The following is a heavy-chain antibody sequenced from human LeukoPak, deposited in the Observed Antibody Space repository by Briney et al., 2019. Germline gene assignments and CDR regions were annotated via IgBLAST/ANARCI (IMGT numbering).Heavy chain of an antibody. D-gene: IGHD2-15*01. Sequence: GASVKVSCKASGGTFSSYAISWVRQAPGQGLGWMGGIIPIFGTANYAQKFQGRVTITADESTSTAYMELSSLRSEDTAVYYCARAYCSGGSCYPFYYGMDVWGKGTTVTVSS. CDR2: IIPIFGTA. J-gene: IGHJ6*04. CDR3: ARAYCSGGSCYPFYYGMDV. CDR1: GGTFSSYA. V-gene: IGHV1-69*13.